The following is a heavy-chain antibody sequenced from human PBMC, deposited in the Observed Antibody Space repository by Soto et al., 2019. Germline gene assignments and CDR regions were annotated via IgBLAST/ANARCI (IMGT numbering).Heavy chain of an antibody. V-gene: IGHV3-23*01. Sequence: VQLLESGGGLVQPGGSLRLSCAASGFTFSSYAMSWVRQAPGKGLEWVSAISGSGGSTYYADSVKGRFTISRDNSKNTLYLQMNSLRAEDTAVYYCAKPTIFGVVILLLYFDYWGQGTLVTVSS. J-gene: IGHJ4*02. CDR3: AKPTIFGVVILLLYFDY. CDR1: GFTFSSYA. D-gene: IGHD3-3*01. CDR2: ISGSGGST.